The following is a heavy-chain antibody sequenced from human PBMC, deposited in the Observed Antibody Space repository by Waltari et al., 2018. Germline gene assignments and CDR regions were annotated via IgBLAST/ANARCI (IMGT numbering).Heavy chain of an antibody. Sequence: QLQLQESGPGLVKPSETLSLTCTVSGGSISSSSYYWGWIRQPPGKGLEWIGSIYYSGSTYYNPSLKSRVTISVDTSKNQFSLKLSSVTAADTAVYYCARHYDFWSGCLSHWGQGTLVTVSS. J-gene: IGHJ4*02. D-gene: IGHD3-3*01. CDR1: GGSISSSSYY. CDR2: IYYSGST. CDR3: ARHYDFWSGCLSH. V-gene: IGHV4-39*01.